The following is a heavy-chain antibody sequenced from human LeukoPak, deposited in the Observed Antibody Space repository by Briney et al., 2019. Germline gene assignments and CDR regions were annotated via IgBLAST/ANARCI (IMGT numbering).Heavy chain of an antibody. CDR1: GYSISSGYY. CDR2: IYHSGST. V-gene: IGHV4-38-2*01. CDR3: ARHHSGSSSAFDI. Sequence: SETLSLTCAVSGYSISSGYYWGWIRQPPGKGLEWIGSIYHSGSTYYNPSLKSRVTISVDTSKNQFSLKLSSVTAADTAVYYCARHHSGSSSAFDIWGQGTMVTVSS. J-gene: IGHJ3*02. D-gene: IGHD6-13*01.